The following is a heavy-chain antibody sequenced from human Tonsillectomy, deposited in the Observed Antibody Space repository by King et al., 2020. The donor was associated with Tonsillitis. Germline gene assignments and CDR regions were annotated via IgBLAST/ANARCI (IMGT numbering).Heavy chain of an antibody. CDR1: GGSINSYY. V-gene: IGHV4-59*01. CDR2: IYQGGST. Sequence: VQLQESGPGLVKPSETLSLTCTVSGGSINSYYWNWIRQPPGKGLEWIGYIYQGGSTNYNPSLKSRVTISLDTSNNQLSLKVNSVTTGDTAVYYCARGDPRGPDVCDIWGQGTMVTVSS. J-gene: IGHJ3*02. CDR3: ARGDPRGPDVCDI. D-gene: IGHD1-26*01.